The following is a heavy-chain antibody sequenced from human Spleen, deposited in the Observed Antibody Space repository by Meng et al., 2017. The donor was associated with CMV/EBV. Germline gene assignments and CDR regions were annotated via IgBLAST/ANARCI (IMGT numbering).Heavy chain of an antibody. Sequence: SETLSLTCSVAGGSISTYYWSWIRQPPGKGLEWIGYIYYTGSTHYNSALRSRVTISVDTSKNQFSLNLTSVTAADTALYFCARGTWFGEMVVWGQGTTVTVSS. V-gene: IGHV4-59*01. CDR1: GGSISTYY. J-gene: IGHJ6*02. CDR2: IYYTGST. CDR3: ARGTWFGEMVV. D-gene: IGHD3-10*01.